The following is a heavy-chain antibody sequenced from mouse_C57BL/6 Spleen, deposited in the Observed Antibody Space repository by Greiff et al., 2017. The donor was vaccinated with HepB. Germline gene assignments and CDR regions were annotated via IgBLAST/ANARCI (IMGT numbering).Heavy chain of an antibody. V-gene: IGHV1-69*01. Sequence: QVQLQQPGAELVMPGASVKLSCKASGYTFTSYWMHWVKQRPGQGLEWIGEIDPSDSYTNYNQKFKGKSTLTVDKSSSTAYMPLSSLTSEDSAVYYCARRAELEWYFDDWGQGTTLTVSS. CDR1: GYTFTSYW. D-gene: IGHD1-3*01. J-gene: IGHJ2*01. CDR3: ARRAELEWYFDD. CDR2: IDPSDSYT.